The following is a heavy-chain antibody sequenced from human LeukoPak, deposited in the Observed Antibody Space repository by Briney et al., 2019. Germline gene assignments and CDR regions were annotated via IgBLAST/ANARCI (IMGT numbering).Heavy chain of an antibody. V-gene: IGHV4-38-2*02. J-gene: IGHJ5*02. Sequence: SETLSLTCTVSGYSISSGYYWGWIRQPPGKGLEWIGSIYHSGSTYYNPSLKSRVTISVDTSKNQFSLQLNSVTPEDTAVYYCAREVKGRYCSGGSCVEGVTTWGQGTLVTVSS. CDR1: GYSISSGYY. CDR2: IYHSGST. CDR3: AREVKGRYCSGGSCVEGVTT. D-gene: IGHD2-15*01.